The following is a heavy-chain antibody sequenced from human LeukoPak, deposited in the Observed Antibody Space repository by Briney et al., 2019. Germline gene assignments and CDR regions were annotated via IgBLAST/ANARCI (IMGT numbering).Heavy chain of an antibody. CDR2: ISAYNGNT. D-gene: IGHD1-26*01. CDR3: ARAEEVGASPYYFDY. V-gene: IGHV1-18*01. J-gene: IGHJ4*02. CDR1: GYTFTSYG. Sequence: ASVKVSCKASGYTFTSYGISWVRQAPGQGLEWMGWISAYNGNTNYAQKLQGRVTMTTDTSTSTAYMELRSLRSDDTAVYYCARAEEVGASPYYFDYWGQGTLVTVSS.